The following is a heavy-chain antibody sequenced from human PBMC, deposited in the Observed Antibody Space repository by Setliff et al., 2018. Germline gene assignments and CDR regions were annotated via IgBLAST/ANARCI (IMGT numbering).Heavy chain of an antibody. Sequence: LSLSCAASGFTFSSYWMSWVRQAPGKGLEWVANIKQDGSEKYYVDSVKGRFTISRDNAKNSLDLQMNGLRGEDTAVYYCVRDRWKVIVNRGDDAFDLWGQGAMVTVSS. CDR3: VRDRWKVIVNRGDDAFDL. J-gene: IGHJ3*01. CDR1: GFTFSSYW. CDR2: IKQDGSEK. D-gene: IGHD3-22*01. V-gene: IGHV3-7*01.